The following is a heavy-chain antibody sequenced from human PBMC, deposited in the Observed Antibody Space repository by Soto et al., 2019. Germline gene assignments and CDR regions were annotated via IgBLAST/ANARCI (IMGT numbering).Heavy chain of an antibody. CDR3: ASRSGQIPYYFDY. V-gene: IGHV1-18*01. Sequence: ASVKVSCKASGFTFTNYGISWVRQAPGQGLEWMGWISAYKGNTNYAQKFQGRVTMTTDTSTSTAYMELRSLRSDDTAVYYCASRSGQIPYYFDYWGQGTLVTVSS. CDR2: ISAYKGNT. J-gene: IGHJ4*02. CDR1: GFTFTNYG.